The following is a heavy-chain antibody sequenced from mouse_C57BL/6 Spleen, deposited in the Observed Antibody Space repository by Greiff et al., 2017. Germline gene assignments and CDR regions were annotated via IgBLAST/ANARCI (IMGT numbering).Heavy chain of an antibody. J-gene: IGHJ4*01. CDR2: INPGSGGT. CDR3: ARTPMGFYYYGSDAMDY. Sequence: QVQLQQSGAELVRPGTSVKVSCKASGYAFTNYLIEWVKQRPGQGLEWIGVINPGSGGTNYNEKFKGKATLTADKSSSTAYMQLSSLTSEDSAVYFCARTPMGFYYYGSDAMDYWGQGTSVTVSS. V-gene: IGHV1-54*01. CDR1: GYAFTNYL. D-gene: IGHD1-1*01.